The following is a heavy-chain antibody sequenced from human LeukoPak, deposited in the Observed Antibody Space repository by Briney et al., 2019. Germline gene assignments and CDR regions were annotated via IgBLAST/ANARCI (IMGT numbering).Heavy chain of an antibody. CDR3: ARAPSGGDPVDP. D-gene: IGHD1-26*01. CDR2: MSPKSGKT. Sequence: GASVKVSCKASGYTFTNYDINWVRQASGHGLEWMGWMSPKSGKTGYAQKFQGRVSMTRDNSISTAYMDLSSLRSEDTAVYYCARAPSGGDPVDPWGQGTPVTVSS. V-gene: IGHV1-8*01. CDR1: GYTFTNYD. J-gene: IGHJ1*01.